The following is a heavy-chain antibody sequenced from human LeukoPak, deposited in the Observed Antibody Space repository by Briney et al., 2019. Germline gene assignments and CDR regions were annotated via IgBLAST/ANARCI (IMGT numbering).Heavy chain of an antibody. CDR3: ARDAGGQLLASPFDY. CDR1: GFTLSDYY. Sequence: GGSLRLSCTASGFTLSDYYLTWIRQAPGKGLEWVSYITSRGTTIYHADSVKGRFTISRDNAKNSLYLQMNSLRAEDTAVYFCARDAGGQLLASPFDYWGQGTLVTVSS. J-gene: IGHJ4*02. V-gene: IGHV3-11*04. CDR2: ITSRGTTI. D-gene: IGHD6-13*01.